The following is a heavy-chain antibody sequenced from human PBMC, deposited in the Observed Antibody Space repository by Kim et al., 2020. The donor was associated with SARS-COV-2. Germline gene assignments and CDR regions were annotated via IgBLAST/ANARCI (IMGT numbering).Heavy chain of an antibody. J-gene: IGHJ6*02. CDR2: ISTYNDYT. CDR1: GYSFTSFG. D-gene: IGHD3-16*01. V-gene: IGHV1-18*04. CDR3: ARGRRHDIMSGFSRSYYYYYDMDV. Sequence: ASVKVSCKASGYSFTSFGISWVRQAPGQGLEWLGWISTYNDYTSYAQRVRGRVTMTTESSTSTAFLELRSLTSNDTGVYFCARGRRHDIMSGFSRSYYYYYDMDVWGQGTTVNVSS.